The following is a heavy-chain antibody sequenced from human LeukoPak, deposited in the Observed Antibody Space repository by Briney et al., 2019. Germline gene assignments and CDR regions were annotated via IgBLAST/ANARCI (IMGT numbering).Heavy chain of an antibody. CDR1: GGSFSGNY. Sequence: SETLSLTCAVYGGSFSGNYWTLIRQTPGGGLEWIGESSPTGDITGYNPSLKGRATISVDSSKNQFSLKLTSVTAADTGVYYCARVPDFIARPCDSWGPGTLVTVSS. J-gene: IGHJ4*02. D-gene: IGHD2-21*01. CDR2: SSPTGDIT. CDR3: ARVPDFIARPCDS. V-gene: IGHV4-34*01.